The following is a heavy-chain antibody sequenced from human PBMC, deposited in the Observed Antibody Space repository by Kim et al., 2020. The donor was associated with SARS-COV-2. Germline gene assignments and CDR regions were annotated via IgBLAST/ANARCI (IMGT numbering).Heavy chain of an antibody. D-gene: IGHD4-4*01. CDR3: TRGLQSDYYYYGMDV. Sequence: SETLSLTCTVSGYSISSGHYWGWVRQSPGKGLEWIASIYQSGSTYYNPSLRSRVTISVDTSRNQFSLKVRSVTAADRAMYYCTRGLQSDYYYYGMDVWGQGTTVTVSS. CDR1: GYSISSGHY. CDR2: IYQSGST. J-gene: IGHJ6*02. V-gene: IGHV4-38-2*02.